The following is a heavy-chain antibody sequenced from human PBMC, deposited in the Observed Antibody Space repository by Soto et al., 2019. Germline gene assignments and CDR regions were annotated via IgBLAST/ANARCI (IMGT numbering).Heavy chain of an antibody. CDR1: GGSISSGGYY. V-gene: IGHV4-31*03. D-gene: IGHD2-15*01. CDR2: IYYSGST. CDR3: ARAPLRWGGATQDFDY. J-gene: IGHJ4*02. Sequence: QVQLQESGPGLVKPSQTLSLTCTVSGGSISSGGYYWSWIRQHPGKGLEWIGYIYYSGSTYYNPSLKSRVTISVDTSKNQFSLKLSSVTAADTAVYYCARAPLRWGGATQDFDYWGQGTLVTVSS.